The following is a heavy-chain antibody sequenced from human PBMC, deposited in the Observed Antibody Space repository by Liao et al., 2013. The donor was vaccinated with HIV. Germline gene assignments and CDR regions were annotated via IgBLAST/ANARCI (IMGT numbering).Heavy chain of an antibody. CDR3: ARGTNSYADY. CDR2: INHSGST. J-gene: IGHJ4*02. Sequence: QVQLQQWGAGLLKPSETLSLTCAVYGGSFSGYYWSWIRQPPGKGLEWIGEINHSGSTNYNPSLKSRVTISVDTSKNQFSLKLSSVTAADTAVYYCARGTNSYADYWGQGTLVTVSS. V-gene: IGHV4-34*01. CDR1: GGSFSGYY. D-gene: IGHD2/OR15-2a*01.